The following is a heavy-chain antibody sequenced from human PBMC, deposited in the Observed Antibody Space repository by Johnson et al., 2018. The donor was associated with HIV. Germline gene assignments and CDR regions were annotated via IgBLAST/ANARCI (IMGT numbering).Heavy chain of an antibody. Sequence: QVQLVESGGGLVKPGGSLRLSCAASGFTFSDYYMSWIRQAPGKGLEWVSGISGSGASIYYADSVRGRFIISRDNSKNMLYLQMNSLRAEDTALYYCARAIRVDYYGSGSNSVHDAFDVWGQGTKVTVSS. CDR1: GFTFSDYY. V-gene: IGHV3-11*01. CDR2: ISGSGASI. D-gene: IGHD3-10*01. J-gene: IGHJ3*01. CDR3: ARAIRVDYYGSGSNSVHDAFDV.